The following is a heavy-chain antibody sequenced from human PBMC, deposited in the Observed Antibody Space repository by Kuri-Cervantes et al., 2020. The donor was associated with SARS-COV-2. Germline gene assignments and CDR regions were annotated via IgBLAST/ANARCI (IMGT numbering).Heavy chain of an antibody. CDR1: GGTFSSYA. Sequence: SVKVSCKASGGTFSSYAISWVRQARGQGLEWMGRIIPIFGIANYAQKFQGRVTITADKSTSTAYMELSSLRSEDTAVYYCARDAAADNLSDYWGQGTLVTVSS. CDR2: IIPIFGIA. CDR3: ARDAAADNLSDY. J-gene: IGHJ4*02. V-gene: IGHV1-69*04. D-gene: IGHD6-13*01.